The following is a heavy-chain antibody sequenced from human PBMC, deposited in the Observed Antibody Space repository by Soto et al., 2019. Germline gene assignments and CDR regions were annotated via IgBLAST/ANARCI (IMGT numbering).Heavy chain of an antibody. CDR1: GGSISSSSYY. CDR3: ARQMLYWRGIAAAGPFDY. Sequence: SETLSLTCTVSGGSISSSSYYWGWIRQPPGKGLEWIGSIYYSGSTYYNPSLKSRVTISVDTSKNQFSLKLSSVTAADTAVYYCARQMLYWRGIAAAGPFDYWGQGTLVTVSS. CDR2: IYYSGST. J-gene: IGHJ4*02. D-gene: IGHD6-13*01. V-gene: IGHV4-39*01.